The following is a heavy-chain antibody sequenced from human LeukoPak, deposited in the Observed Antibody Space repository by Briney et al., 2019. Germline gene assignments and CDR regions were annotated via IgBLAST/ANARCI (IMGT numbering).Heavy chain of an antibody. CDR1: EFTVSRNY. V-gene: IGHV3-53*01. CDR3: TRDQMNY. J-gene: IGHJ4*02. D-gene: IGHD5-24*01. Sequence: GGPLRLSCTASEFTVSRNYMLWVRQAPGKGLEWVSLIFSNGDTHYADSVKGRFTISRDTSKNTVSLQMNGLRVEDTAMYYCTRDQMNYWGQGTLVTVSS. CDR2: IFSNGDT.